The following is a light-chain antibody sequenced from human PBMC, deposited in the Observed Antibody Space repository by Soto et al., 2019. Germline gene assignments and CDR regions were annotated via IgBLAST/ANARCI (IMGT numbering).Light chain of an antibody. CDR2: DVS. CDR1: SSDVVGYNY. V-gene: IGLV2-14*03. Sequence: QSVLTQPASVSGSPRQSITISCTGTSSDVVGYNYVSWYQHHPGKAPRLMIYDVSNRPSGVSNRFSGSKSGNTASLTISGLQPEDEADYYCCSYTTSNTRQIVFGTGTKVPVL. J-gene: IGLJ1*01. CDR3: CSYTTSNTRQIV.